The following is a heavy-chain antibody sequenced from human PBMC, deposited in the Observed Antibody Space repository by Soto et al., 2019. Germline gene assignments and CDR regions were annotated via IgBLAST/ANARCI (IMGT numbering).Heavy chain of an antibody. J-gene: IGHJ6*03. Sequence: GGSLRLSCAASGFTFSSYWMHWVRQAPGKGLVWVSRINSDGSSTSYADSVKGRFTISRDNAKNTLYLQMNSLRAEDTAVYYCARREGFLEWLFSQSSPMDVWGKGTTVTVSS. D-gene: IGHD3-3*01. CDR3: ARREGFLEWLFSQSSPMDV. V-gene: IGHV3-74*01. CDR1: GFTFSSYW. CDR2: INSDGSST.